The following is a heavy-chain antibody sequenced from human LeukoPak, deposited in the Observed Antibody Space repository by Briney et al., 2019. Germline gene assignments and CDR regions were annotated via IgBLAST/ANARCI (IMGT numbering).Heavy chain of an antibody. J-gene: IGHJ4*02. Sequence: GGSLRLSCTASGFTFSSYAMHWVRQAPGKGLEWVADISYDGSNKYYADSVKGRFTISRDNSKNTLYLQMNSLRAEDTAVYYCAGQWLASKVSYYFDFWGQGTLVTVSS. CDR3: AGQWLASKVSYYFDF. D-gene: IGHD6-19*01. CDR1: GFTFSSYA. V-gene: IGHV3-30*03. CDR2: ISYDGSNK.